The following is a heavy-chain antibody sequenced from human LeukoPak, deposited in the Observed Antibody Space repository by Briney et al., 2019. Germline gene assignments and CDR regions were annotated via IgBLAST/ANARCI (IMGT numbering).Heavy chain of an antibody. CDR2: ISYDGSNK. CDR3: ARGAPDKYYYDSSGSTTGDY. D-gene: IGHD3-22*01. J-gene: IGHJ4*02. CDR1: GFTFSSYG. Sequence: GGSLRLSCAASGFTFSSYGMHWVRQAPGKGLEWVAVISYDGSNKYYADSVKGRFTISRDNSKNTLYLQMNSLRAEDTAVYYYARGAPDKYYYDSSGSTTGDYWGQGTLVTVSS. V-gene: IGHV3-30*03.